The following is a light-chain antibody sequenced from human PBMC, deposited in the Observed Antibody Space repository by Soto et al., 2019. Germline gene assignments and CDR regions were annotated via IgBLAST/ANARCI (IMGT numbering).Light chain of an antibody. CDR3: QSYGSSLSGYV. V-gene: IGLV1-40*01. J-gene: IGLJ1*01. Sequence: QSVLTQPPSVSEAPGQRVTISCTGSSSNIGAGYEAHWYQQVPGTAPKLLIYENNNRPSGVPDRFSGSKSGTSASLAITGLHVGSEAEYYCQSYGSSLSGYVFGTGTKLTVL. CDR1: SSNIGAGYE. CDR2: ENN.